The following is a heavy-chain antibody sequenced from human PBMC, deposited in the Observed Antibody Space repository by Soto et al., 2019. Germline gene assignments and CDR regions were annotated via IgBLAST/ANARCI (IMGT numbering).Heavy chain of an antibody. J-gene: IGHJ5*02. D-gene: IGHD3-3*01. CDR1: GYTFTSYY. Sequence: ASVKVSCKASGYTFTSYYMHWVRQAPGQGLEWMGIINPSGGSTSYAQKFQGRVTMTRDTSTSTVYMELSSLRSEDTAVYYCARDGVGSITIFGVDTPAWFDPWGQGTLVTVSS. V-gene: IGHV1-46*01. CDR2: INPSGGST. CDR3: ARDGVGSITIFGVDTPAWFDP.